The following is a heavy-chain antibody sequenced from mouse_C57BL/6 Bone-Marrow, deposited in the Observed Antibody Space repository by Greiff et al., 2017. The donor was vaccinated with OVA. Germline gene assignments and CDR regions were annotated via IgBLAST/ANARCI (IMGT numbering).Heavy chain of an antibody. CDR1: GFTFSSYG. J-gene: IGHJ4*01. CDR3: ARHALYTHAMDY. Sequence: EVQRVESGGDLVKPGGSLKLSCAASGFTFSSYGMSWVRQTPDKRLEWVATISSGGSYTYYPDSVKGRFTISRDKAKNTLYLQMSSLKSEDTAMYYCARHALYTHAMDYWGQGTSVTVSS. V-gene: IGHV5-6*01. CDR2: ISSGGSYT. D-gene: IGHD2-1*01.